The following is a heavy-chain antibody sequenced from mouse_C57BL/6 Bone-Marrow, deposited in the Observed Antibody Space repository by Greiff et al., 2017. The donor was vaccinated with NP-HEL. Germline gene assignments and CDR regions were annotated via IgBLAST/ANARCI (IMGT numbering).Heavy chain of an antibody. Sequence: VQLQQSGAELARPGASVKLSCKASGYTFTSYGISWVKQRTGQGLEWIGEIYPRSGNTYYNEKFKGKATLTADKSSSTAYMELRSLTSEDSAVYFGERSLIYCCGSSYRAYWGQGTLVTVSA. V-gene: IGHV1-81*01. J-gene: IGHJ3*01. CDR3: ERSLIYCCGSSYRAY. D-gene: IGHD1-1*01. CDR1: GYTFTSYG. CDR2: IYPRSGNT.